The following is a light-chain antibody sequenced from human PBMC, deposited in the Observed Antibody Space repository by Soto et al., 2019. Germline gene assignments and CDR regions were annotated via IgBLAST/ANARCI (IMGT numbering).Light chain of an antibody. CDR2: DAS. CDR1: QDITNY. V-gene: IGKV1-33*01. Sequence: DIQMTQSPSSLTASVGDSVTITCQASQDITNYLNWYQHKPGKAPKLLIYDASNLEPVVPSRFSGRGSGRDFTFTISSLQPEDTATYYCQQYEDIPPTFGQGTRLDIK. CDR3: QQYEDIPPT. J-gene: IGKJ5*01.